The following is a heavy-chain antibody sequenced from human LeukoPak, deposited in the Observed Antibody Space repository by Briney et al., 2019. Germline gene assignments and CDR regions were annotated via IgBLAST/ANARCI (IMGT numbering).Heavy chain of an antibody. J-gene: IGHJ4*02. CDR2: MGGSGSHI. Sequence: GGSLRLSCAASGFNFGIYSMTWVRQAPGKGLEWVASMGGSGSHIYYADSVKGRFTISRDNAKNSLYLQLNSLGAEDTALYFCARGIVVVAGASDHLDYWGQGTLITVSS. V-gene: IGHV3-21*01. CDR3: ARGIVVVAGASDHLDY. D-gene: IGHD2-15*01. CDR1: GFNFGIYS.